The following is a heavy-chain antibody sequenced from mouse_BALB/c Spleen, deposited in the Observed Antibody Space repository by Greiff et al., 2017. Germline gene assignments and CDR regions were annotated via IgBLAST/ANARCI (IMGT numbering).Heavy chain of an antibody. V-gene: IGHV5-6-5*01. CDR2: ISSGGST. CDR1: GFTFSSYA. D-gene: IGHD1-1*01. CDR3: ARGLPFYYYSNYAMDY. Sequence: EVMLVESGGGLVKPGGSLKLSCAASGFTFSSYAMSWVRQTPEKRLEWVASISSGGSTYYPDSGKCRFTISRDNAKYILYLQMSSLMSEDPAMSYCARGLPFYYYSNYAMDYWGQGTSVTVSS. J-gene: IGHJ4*01.